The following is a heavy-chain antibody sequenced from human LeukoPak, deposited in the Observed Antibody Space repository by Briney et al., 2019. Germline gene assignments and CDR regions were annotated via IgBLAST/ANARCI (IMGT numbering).Heavy chain of an antibody. CDR1: GYTLTELS. V-gene: IGHV1-24*01. J-gene: IGHJ4*02. CDR2: FDPEDGET. Sequence: ASVKVSCKVSGYTLTELSMHWVRQAPGKGLEWMGGFDPEDGETIYAQKFQGRVTMTRDMSTSTVYMELSSLRSEDTAVYYCARVRDSGFVWGQGTLVTVSS. CDR3: ARVRDSGFV. D-gene: IGHD5-12*01.